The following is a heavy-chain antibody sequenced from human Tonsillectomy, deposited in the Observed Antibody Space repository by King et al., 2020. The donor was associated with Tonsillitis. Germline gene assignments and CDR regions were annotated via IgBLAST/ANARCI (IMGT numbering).Heavy chain of an antibody. Sequence: QLQESGPGLVKPSETLSLTCPVSGGSISSIYHYWGWIREPPGKGLEWIGSIYYTGNTYYNPSLTSRVTISVDTSENKFSLRLSSVTAADTAVYYCARRGPKYYYMDVWGKGTTVIVSS. CDR1: GGSISSIYHY. D-gene: IGHD3-10*01. V-gene: IGHV4-39*01. CDR3: ARRGPKYYYMDV. CDR2: IYYTGNT. J-gene: IGHJ6*03.